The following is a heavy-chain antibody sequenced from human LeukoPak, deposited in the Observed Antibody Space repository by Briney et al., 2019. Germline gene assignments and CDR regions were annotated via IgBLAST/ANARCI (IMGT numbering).Heavy chain of an antibody. Sequence: PGGSLRLSCAASGFTFAPYIVSWVRQAPGKGLQWVSAISAGGTAIYYAESVKGRFTISRDDSNNMLYLQMNSLRDEDTATYYCAKGGYIGYNGLFDIWGQGTTVIVSS. V-gene: IGHV3-23*01. CDR1: GFTFAPYI. CDR3: AKGGYIGYNGLFDI. J-gene: IGHJ3*02. D-gene: IGHD5-12*01. CDR2: ISAGGTAI.